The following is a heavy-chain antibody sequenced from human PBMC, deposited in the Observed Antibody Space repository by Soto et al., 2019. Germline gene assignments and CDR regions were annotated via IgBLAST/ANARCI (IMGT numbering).Heavy chain of an antibody. D-gene: IGHD6-6*01. Sequence: SQTLSLTCAISGDSVSSHSAAWNWIRQSPSRGLEWLGRTYYRSKWYNDYAVSVKSRITINPDTSKNQFSLQLNSVTPEDTAVYYCARGGAARPFDYYYYYGMDVWGQGTTVTVSS. CDR3: ARGGAARPFDYYYYYGMDV. J-gene: IGHJ6*02. V-gene: IGHV6-1*01. CDR1: GDSVSSHSAA. CDR2: TYYRSKWYN.